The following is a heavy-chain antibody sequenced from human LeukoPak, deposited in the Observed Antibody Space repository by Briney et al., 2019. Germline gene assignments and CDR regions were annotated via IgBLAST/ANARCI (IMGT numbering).Heavy chain of an antibody. J-gene: IGHJ6*02. D-gene: IGHD6-13*01. CDR3: ARGEGSSWYYYYGIDV. CDR1: GDSVSSNSAA. Sequence: SQTLSLTCAISGDSVSSNSAAWNWIRQSPSRGLEWLGRTYYRSKWYNDYAVSGKSRITINPDTSKNQFSLQLNSVTPEDTAVYYCARGEGSSWYYYYGIDVWGQGTTVTVSS. CDR2: TYYRSKWYN. V-gene: IGHV6-1*01.